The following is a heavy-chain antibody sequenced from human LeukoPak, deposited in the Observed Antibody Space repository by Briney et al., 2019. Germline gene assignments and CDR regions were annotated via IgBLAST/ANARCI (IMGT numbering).Heavy chain of an antibody. V-gene: IGHV3-13*01. CDR2: IGTAGDT. CDR3: ARRGYGDYLDY. J-gene: IGHJ4*02. CDR1: GFTFSSYD. D-gene: IGHD4-17*01. Sequence: GGSLRLSCAASGFTFSSYDMHWVRQATGKGLEWVSAIGTAGDTYYPGSVKGRFTISRENAKNSLYLEMNSLRAGDTAVYYCARRGYGDYLDYWGQGTLVTVSS.